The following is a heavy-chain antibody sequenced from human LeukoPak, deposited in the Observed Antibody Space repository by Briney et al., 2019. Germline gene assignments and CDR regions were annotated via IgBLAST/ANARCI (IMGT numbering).Heavy chain of an antibody. J-gene: IGHJ4*02. CDR2: IYYSGST. CDR3: AREAAGVAAAGIDY. D-gene: IGHD6-13*01. Sequence: SQTLSLTCTVSGGSISSGGYYWSWIRQHPGKDLEWIGYIYYSGSTYYNPSLKSRVTISVDTSKNQFSLKLSSVTAADTAVYYCAREAAGVAAAGIDYWGQGTLVTVSS. CDR1: GGSISSGGYY. V-gene: IGHV4-31*03.